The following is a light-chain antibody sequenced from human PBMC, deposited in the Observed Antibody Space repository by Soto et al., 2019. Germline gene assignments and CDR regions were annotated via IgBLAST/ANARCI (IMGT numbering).Light chain of an antibody. Sequence: EIVLTQSPGTLSLSPGERATLSCRASQSVFNNHIGWYQQKPGQAPRRLIFGASFRATGIPDRFSGSGSGTDFTLTISRLEPEDFAVYYCQQRSVWPTFGGGTKVDIK. CDR1: QSVFNNH. CDR3: QQRSVWPT. V-gene: IGKV3D-20*02. J-gene: IGKJ4*01. CDR2: GAS.